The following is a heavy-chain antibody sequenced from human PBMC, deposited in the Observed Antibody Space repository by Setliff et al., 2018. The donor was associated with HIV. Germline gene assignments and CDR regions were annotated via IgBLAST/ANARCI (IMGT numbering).Heavy chain of an antibody. D-gene: IGHD3-10*01. CDR2: IYYSGST. Sequence: SETLSLTCTVSGGSISSYYWSWIRQPPGKGLEWIGYIYYSGSTNYNPSLKSRVSISVDTSKNQFSLKLSSVTAADTAVYYCARGAELLWFGELHNIPYFDYWGQRTLVTVSS. CDR3: ARGAELLWFGELHNIPYFDY. CDR1: GGSISSYY. J-gene: IGHJ4*02. V-gene: IGHV4-59*01.